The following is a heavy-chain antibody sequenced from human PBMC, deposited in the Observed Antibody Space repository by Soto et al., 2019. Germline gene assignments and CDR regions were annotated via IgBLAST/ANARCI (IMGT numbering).Heavy chain of an antibody. D-gene: IGHD3-22*01. CDR3: ARVPEVVIRSSYYYYGMDV. CDR1: GDSVSSNSAA. V-gene: IGHV6-1*01. J-gene: IGHJ6*02. Sequence: PSQTLSLTCAISGDSVSSNSAAWNWIRQSPSRGLEWLGRTYYRSKWYNDYAVSVKSRITINPDTSKNQFSLQLNSVTPEDTAVYYCARVPEVVIRSSYYYYGMDVWGQGTTVTVSS. CDR2: TYYRSKWYN.